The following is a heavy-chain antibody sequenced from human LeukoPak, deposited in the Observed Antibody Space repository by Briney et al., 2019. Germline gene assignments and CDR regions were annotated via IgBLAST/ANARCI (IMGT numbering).Heavy chain of an antibody. V-gene: IGHV4-39*07. CDR2: IYYSGST. D-gene: IGHD3-16*01. Sequence: SSETLSLTCTVSGGSISSSSYYWGWIRQPPGKGLEWIGSIYYSGSTYYNPSLKSRVTISVDTSKNQFSLKVDALTAADTAIYYCARGGGVGSTSLDYWGQGILVTVSS. CDR1: GGSISSSSYY. CDR3: ARGGGVGSTSLDY. J-gene: IGHJ4*02.